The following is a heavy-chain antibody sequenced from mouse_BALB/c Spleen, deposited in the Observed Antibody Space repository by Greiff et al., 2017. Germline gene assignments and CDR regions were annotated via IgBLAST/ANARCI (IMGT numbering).Heavy chain of an antibody. D-gene: IGHD2-1*01. Sequence: EVQLQESGAELVRSGASVTLSCTASGFTIQAYYMLWVKPRPEQVLEWIGWIDPENGDTEYAPKFQGKATMTADTSSNTAYLQLSSLTSEDTAVYYCNGYGNYDDYYAMDYGGQGTSVTVAA. V-gene: IGHV14-4*02. J-gene: IGHJ4*01. CDR2: IDPENGDT. CDR3: NGYGNYDDYYAMDY. CDR1: GFTIQAYY.